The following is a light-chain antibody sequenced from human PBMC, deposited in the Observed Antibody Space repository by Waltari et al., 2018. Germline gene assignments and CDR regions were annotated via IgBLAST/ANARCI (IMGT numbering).Light chain of an antibody. CDR1: TRDAGGYNS. CDR2: DVS. J-gene: IGLJ3*02. Sequence: QSALTQPASVSGSPGQSITISCTGATRDAGGYNSVPWYQQRPGKAPKLLIFDVSNRPSGVSNWFSGSKSGNTASLTISGLQAEDEAAYYCGSYTGSTTWVFGGGTKLTVL. V-gene: IGLV2-14*01. CDR3: GSYTGSTTWV.